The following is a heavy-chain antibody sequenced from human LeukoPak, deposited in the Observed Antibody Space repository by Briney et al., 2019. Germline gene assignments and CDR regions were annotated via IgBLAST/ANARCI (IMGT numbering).Heavy chain of an antibody. D-gene: IGHD3-22*01. Sequence: PSETLSLTCTVSGGSISSSSYYWGWIRQPPGKGLEWIGSIYYSGSTYYNPSLKSRVTISVDTSKNQFSLKLSSVTAADTAVYYCARAPTYYYDSSGYYPPYWYFDLWGRGTLVTVSS. CDR3: ARAPTYYYDSSGYYPPYWYFDL. J-gene: IGHJ2*01. V-gene: IGHV4-39*07. CDR1: GGSISSSSYY. CDR2: IYYSGST.